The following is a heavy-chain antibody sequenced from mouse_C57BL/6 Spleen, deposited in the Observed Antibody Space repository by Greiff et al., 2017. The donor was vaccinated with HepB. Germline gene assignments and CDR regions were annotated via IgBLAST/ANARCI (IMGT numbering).Heavy chain of an antibody. CDR3: TRVYDPKPLYWYFDV. D-gene: IGHD2-3*01. Sequence: EVQRVESGTVLARPGASVKMSCKTSGYTFTSYWMHWVKQRPGQGLEWIGTIYPGNSDTSYNQKFKGKAKLTAVTSASTAYMELSSLTNEDSAVYYCTRVYDPKPLYWYFDVWGTGTTVTVSS. J-gene: IGHJ1*03. CDR1: GYTFTSYW. V-gene: IGHV1-5*01. CDR2: IYPGNSDT.